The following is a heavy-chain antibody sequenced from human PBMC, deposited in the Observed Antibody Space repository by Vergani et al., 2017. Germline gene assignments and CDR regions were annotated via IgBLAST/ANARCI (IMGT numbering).Heavy chain of an antibody. CDR1: GYTFTTYG. Sequence: QVPLVQSGTEVKKPGASVKVSCKASGYTFTTYGISWVRQAPGQGLEWMGWISASNGNTNYAQKLLGRVTMTTDRSTSTAYMELRSLRSDDTAVYYCARGRLKIEGVTSNWFDTWGQGTLVTVSS. CDR2: ISASNGNT. V-gene: IGHV1-18*01. J-gene: IGHJ5*02. D-gene: IGHD1-26*01. CDR3: ARGRLKIEGVTSNWFDT.